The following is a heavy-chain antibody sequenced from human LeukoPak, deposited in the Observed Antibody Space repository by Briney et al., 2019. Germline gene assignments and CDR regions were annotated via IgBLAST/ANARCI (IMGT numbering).Heavy chain of an antibody. Sequence: SQTISLTCAISGDSVSSNSAAWNWIRQSPSSGLEWLGRTYYRSKWYNDYAVSVKSRITINPDTSKNQFSLQLNSVSPEDTAVYYCARISYGDVPRWGQGTLVTVSS. CDR1: GDSVSSNSAA. CDR3: ARISYGDVPR. V-gene: IGHV6-1*01. CDR2: TYYRSKWYN. D-gene: IGHD4-17*01. J-gene: IGHJ4*02.